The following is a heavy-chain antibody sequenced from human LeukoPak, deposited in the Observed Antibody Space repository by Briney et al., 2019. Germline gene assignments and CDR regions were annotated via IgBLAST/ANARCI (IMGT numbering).Heavy chain of an antibody. CDR1: GYSFTTYW. Sequence: GESLKISCKGSGYSFTTYWIGWVRQMPGKGLEWMGIIYPGDSDTRYSPSFQGQVTISVDKSISTAYLQWSSLKASDTAMYYCARRLNMGLFDWNHYCFDYWGQGTLVTVSS. V-gene: IGHV5-51*01. CDR3: ARRLNMGLFDWNHYCFDY. CDR2: IYPGDSDT. D-gene: IGHD3-9*01. J-gene: IGHJ4*02.